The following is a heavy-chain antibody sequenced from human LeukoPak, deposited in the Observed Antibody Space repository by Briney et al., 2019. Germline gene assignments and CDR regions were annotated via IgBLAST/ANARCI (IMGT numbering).Heavy chain of an antibody. J-gene: IGHJ4*02. V-gene: IGHV3-48*03. CDR1: GFTFSSYE. CDR2: ISSSGCPI. Sequence: GGSLRLSCAASGFTFSSYEMNWVRQAPGKGLEWVSYISSSGCPIYYADSVKGRFTISRDNAKNSLYLQMNSLRAEDTAVYYCARSANYYDTSGYYEYYFDYWGQGTLVTVSS. D-gene: IGHD3-22*01. CDR3: ARSANYYDTSGYYEYYFDY.